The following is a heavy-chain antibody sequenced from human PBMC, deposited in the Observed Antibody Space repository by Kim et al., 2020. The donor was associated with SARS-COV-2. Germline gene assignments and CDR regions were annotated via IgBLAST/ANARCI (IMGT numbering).Heavy chain of an antibody. Sequence: SETLSLTCTVSGGSISSSSYYWGWIRQPPGKGLEWIGSIYYSGSTYYNPSLKSRVTISVDTSKNQFSLKLSSVTAADTAVYYCARHAPSYYYDSSGYYGAFDYWGQGTLVTVSS. D-gene: IGHD3-22*01. CDR1: GGSISSSSYY. J-gene: IGHJ4*02. CDR3: ARHAPSYYYDSSGYYGAFDY. V-gene: IGHV4-39*01. CDR2: IYYSGST.